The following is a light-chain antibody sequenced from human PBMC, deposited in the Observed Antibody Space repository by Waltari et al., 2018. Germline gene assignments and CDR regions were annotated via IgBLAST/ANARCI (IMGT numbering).Light chain of an antibody. CDR1: SNDVGGYNY. J-gene: IGLJ3*02. CDR3: CSYVGSNTYWV. V-gene: IGLV2-11*01. Sequence: QSALTQPRSVSGSPGQSVTISCTGTSNDVGGYNYVSWYQQHPEKAPKLIIYDINKRPSGVPDRFSGSKSGNTASLTISGLQAEDEADYYCCSYVGSNTYWVFGGGTKLTVL. CDR2: DIN.